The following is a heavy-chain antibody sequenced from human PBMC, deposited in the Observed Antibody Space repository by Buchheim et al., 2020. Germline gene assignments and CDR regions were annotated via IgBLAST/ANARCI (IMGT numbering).Heavy chain of an antibody. V-gene: IGHV4-59*01. D-gene: IGHD2-21*02. Sequence: QVQLQESGPGLVKPSETLSLTCTVSGGSISSYYWSWIRQPPGKGLEWIGYIYYSGSTNYNPSLKSRVTISVDTSKNQFSLKLSSVTAADTAVYYCARGWGRRFVTAILYHDYWGQGTL. CDR2: IYYSGST. J-gene: IGHJ4*02. CDR3: ARGWGRRFVTAILYHDY. CDR1: GGSISSYY.